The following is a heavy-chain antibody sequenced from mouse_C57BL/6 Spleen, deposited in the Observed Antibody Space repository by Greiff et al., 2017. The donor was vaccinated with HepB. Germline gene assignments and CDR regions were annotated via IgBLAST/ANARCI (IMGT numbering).Heavy chain of an antibody. CDR1: GYAFSSSW. Sequence: QVQLQQSGPELVKPGASVKISCKASGYAFSSSWMNWVKQRPGKGLEWIGRIYPGDGDTNYNGKFKGKATLTADKSSSTAYMQLSSLTSEDSAVYFCARSGDYDDAAYWGQGTLVTVSA. CDR2: IYPGDGDT. D-gene: IGHD2-4*01. V-gene: IGHV1-82*01. CDR3: ARSGDYDDAAY. J-gene: IGHJ3*01.